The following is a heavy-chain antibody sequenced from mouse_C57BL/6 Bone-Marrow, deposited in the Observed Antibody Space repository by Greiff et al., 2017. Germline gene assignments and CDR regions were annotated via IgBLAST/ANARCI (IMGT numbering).Heavy chain of an antibody. CDR2: LYPGSGST. J-gene: IGHJ3*01. V-gene: IGHV1-55*01. D-gene: IGHD1-1*01. Sequence: QVQLQQPGAELVKPGASVKMSCKASGYTFTSYWITWVKQRPGQGLEWMGDLYPGSGSTNYNEKFKSKATLTVDTSSSTAYMQLSSLTSEDSAVYYCARSYYGTWFAYWGQGTLVTVSA. CDR1: GYTFTSYW. CDR3: ARSYYGTWFAY.